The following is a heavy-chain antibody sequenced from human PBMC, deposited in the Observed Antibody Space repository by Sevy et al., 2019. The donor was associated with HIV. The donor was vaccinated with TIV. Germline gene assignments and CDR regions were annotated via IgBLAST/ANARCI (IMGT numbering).Heavy chain of an antibody. D-gene: IGHD2-2*01. J-gene: IGHJ5*02. V-gene: IGHV1-2*02. CDR3: ASVVEGIVVVPAATNDWYDP. CDR2: INPNSGGT. Sequence: ASVKVSCKASGYTFTDYYMHWVRQAPGQGLEWMGWINPNSGGTNYTQKFQGRVTMTRDTSISTAYMELSRLRSDDTAVYYCASVVEGIVVVPAATNDWYDPWGQGTLVTVSS. CDR1: GYTFTDYY.